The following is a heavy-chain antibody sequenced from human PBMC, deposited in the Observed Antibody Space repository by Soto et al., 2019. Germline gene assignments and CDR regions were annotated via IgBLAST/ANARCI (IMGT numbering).Heavy chain of an antibody. J-gene: IGHJ5*02. D-gene: IGHD2-2*01. CDR3: ARGLRRPAASIPRVSDP. CDR1: GGAFGSGAFA. CDR2: IYHSGTT. V-gene: IGHV4-30-2*01. Sequence: PSGTLALSCTVSGGAFGSGAFAWTWIRQPPKKGLEWIGYIYHSGTTSYNPSLRSRVTISVDRSRNQFSLNLTSVTAAGTAMYYCARGLRRPAASIPRVSDPSGQAPLVT.